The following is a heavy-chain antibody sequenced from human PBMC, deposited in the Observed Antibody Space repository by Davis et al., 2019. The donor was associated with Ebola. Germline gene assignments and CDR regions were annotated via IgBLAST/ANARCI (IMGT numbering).Heavy chain of an antibody. V-gene: IGHV3-73*01. CDR2: IRSKANSYAT. CDR3: TIEWELLPPNYFDY. J-gene: IGHJ4*02. CDR1: GFTFSGSA. Sequence: GESLKISCAASGFTFSGSAMHWVRQASGKGLEWVGRIRSKANSYATAYAASVKGRFTISRDDSKNTAYLQMNNLKTEDTAVYYCTIEWELLPPNYFDYWGQGTLVTVSS. D-gene: IGHD1-26*01.